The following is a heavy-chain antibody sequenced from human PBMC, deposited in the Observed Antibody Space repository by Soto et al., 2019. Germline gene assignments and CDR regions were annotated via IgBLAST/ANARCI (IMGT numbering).Heavy chain of an antibody. CDR3: ARDDIVATMGLFAFDI. D-gene: IGHD5-12*01. Sequence: EVQLVESGGGLVKPGGSLRLSCAASGFTFSSYSMNWVRQAPGKGLEWVSSISSSSSYIYYADSVKGRFTISRDNAKNSLYLQMNSLRAEDTAVYYCARDDIVATMGLFAFDIWRQGTMVTVSS. CDR2: ISSSSSYI. CDR1: GFTFSSYS. J-gene: IGHJ3*02. V-gene: IGHV3-21*01.